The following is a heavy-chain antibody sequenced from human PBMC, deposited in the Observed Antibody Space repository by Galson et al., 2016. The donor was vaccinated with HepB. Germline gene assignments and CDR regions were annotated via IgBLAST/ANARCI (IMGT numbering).Heavy chain of an antibody. J-gene: IGHJ6*02. CDR3: TRDGRYYGSDPGSYVGGMDV. CDR1: GFTFGDFV. V-gene: IGHV3-49*03. D-gene: IGHD3-10*01. Sequence: SLRLSCAASGFTFGDFVVSWFRQAPGEGLEWVGIIRTTAYDGTAEYAASVKGRFTMSRDDSKSIASLQMNSLKTEDTGVYYCTRDGRYYGSDPGSYVGGMDVWGQGTTVTVSS. CDR2: IRTTAYDGTA.